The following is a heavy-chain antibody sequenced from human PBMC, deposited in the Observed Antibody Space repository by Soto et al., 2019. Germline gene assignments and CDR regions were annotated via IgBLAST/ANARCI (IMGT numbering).Heavy chain of an antibody. CDR2: IYNNGKT. Sequence: QVQLQESGPGLVKPSQTLSLTCTVSGGSISSGGYYWSWIRQHRGKGLEWIGYIYNNGKTYYNPYLKTRVTISLDTSKDQFSLKLNSVTAADTAVYYCARYCISTSCQTYYFDYWGQGTLVTVSS. D-gene: IGHD2-2*01. V-gene: IGHV4-31*03. J-gene: IGHJ4*02. CDR1: GGSISSGGYY. CDR3: ARYCISTSCQTYYFDY.